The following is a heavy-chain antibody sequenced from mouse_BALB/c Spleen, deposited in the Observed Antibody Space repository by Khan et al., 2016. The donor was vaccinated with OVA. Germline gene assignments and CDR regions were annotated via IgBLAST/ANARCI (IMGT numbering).Heavy chain of an antibody. V-gene: IGHV5-6*01. CDR2: ISSGGTYT. CDR1: GFTFSSYG. J-gene: IGHJ4*01. D-gene: IGHD2-3*01. CDR3: ERQPGYYEGSAMDY. Sequence: EVELVESGGDLVKPGGSLKLSCAASGFTFSSYGMSWVRQTPEKRLEWVAAISSGGTYTYSPDSLKARFTISRDNAKNTLSLQMSSLKSEDTAISYCERQPGYYEGSAMDYWGQGTSVTVSS.